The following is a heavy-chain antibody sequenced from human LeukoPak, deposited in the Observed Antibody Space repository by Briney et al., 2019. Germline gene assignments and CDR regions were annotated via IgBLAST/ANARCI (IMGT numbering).Heavy chain of an antibody. CDR1: GGSITSYY. V-gene: IGHV4-59*01. D-gene: IGHD3-9*01. CDR3: ARTPGPLSYFDS. Sequence: SETLSLTCTVSGGSITSYYWSCIRQPPGKGLEWIGYIYYSGNTNYNPSLKSRVTISIDTSKNQFSLNLSSLTAADTAVYYCARTPGPLSYFDSWGQGTLVTVS. CDR2: IYYSGNT. J-gene: IGHJ4*02.